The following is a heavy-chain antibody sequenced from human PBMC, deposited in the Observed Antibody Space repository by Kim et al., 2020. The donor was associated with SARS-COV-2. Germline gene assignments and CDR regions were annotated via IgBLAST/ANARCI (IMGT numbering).Heavy chain of an antibody. V-gene: IGHV3-30*02. D-gene: IGHD3-16*01. CDR1: GFTFSPFA. Sequence: GGSLRLSCTASGFTFSPFAMHWVRQAPGKGLEWVALIRADESKKYYAESVKDRFSVSRDNSKNTLYLQMNSLRAEDTAVYYCARNLGLATIIGYDWGLG. CDR2: IRADESKK. CDR3: ARNLGLATIIGYD. J-gene: IGHJ3*01.